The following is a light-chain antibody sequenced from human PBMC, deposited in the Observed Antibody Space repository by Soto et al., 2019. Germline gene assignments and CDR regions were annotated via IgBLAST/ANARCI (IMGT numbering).Light chain of an antibody. J-gene: IGKJ5*01. CDR2: DVS. CDR3: QQYNNWPFS. V-gene: IGKV3-15*01. CDR1: QGVTTN. Sequence: EIVMTQSPASLSVSPWEIVTLSCRAGQGVTTNFAWYQQKSGQSPRLLIYDVSTRATGVPARFSGTGPETDFTLTISGLQSEDSAVYFCQQYNNWPFSFGHGTRLEIK.